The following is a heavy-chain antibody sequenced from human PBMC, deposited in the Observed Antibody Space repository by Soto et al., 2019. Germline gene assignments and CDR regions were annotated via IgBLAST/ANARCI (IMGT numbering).Heavy chain of an antibody. CDR3: ARDPRGAPMDV. Sequence: GASVKVSCKASGYTFTSYAMHWVRQTPGQRLEWMGWINAGNGNTKHSQKFQGRVTITRDTSASTAYMELSSLRSEDTAVYYCARDPRGAPMDVWGKGTTVTVSS. CDR2: INAGNGNT. V-gene: IGHV1-3*01. CDR1: GYTFTSYA. J-gene: IGHJ6*03.